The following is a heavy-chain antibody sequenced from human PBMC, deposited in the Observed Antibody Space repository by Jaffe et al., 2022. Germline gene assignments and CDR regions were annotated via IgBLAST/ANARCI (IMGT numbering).Heavy chain of an antibody. J-gene: IGHJ3*02. Sequence: QVQLVQSGAEVKKPGASVKVSCKASGYTFTSYDINWVRQATGQGLEWMGWMNPNSGNTGYAQKFQGRVTMTRNTSISTAYMELSSLRSEDTAVYYCARVPLAVAGSWGTFDAFDIWGQGTMVTVSS. CDR2: MNPNSGNT. D-gene: IGHD6-19*01. CDR3: ARVPLAVAGSWGTFDAFDI. CDR1: GYTFTSYD. V-gene: IGHV1-8*01.